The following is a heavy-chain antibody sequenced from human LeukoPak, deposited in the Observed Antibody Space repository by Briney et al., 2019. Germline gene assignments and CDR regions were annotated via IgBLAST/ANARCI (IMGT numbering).Heavy chain of an antibody. CDR3: ARVYYDFWSSHMTFCNMDV. J-gene: IGHJ6*03. Sequence: SETLSLTCAVFDSSISSNYYWAWIRQPPGRGLEWIGSIHHRGSTHFNPSLKSRVSISVETSRNRFSVRLTSVTAAETAVYYCARVYYDFWSSHMTFCNMDVWGKGTTVTVSS. CDR2: IHHRGST. V-gene: IGHV4-38-2*01. D-gene: IGHD3-3*01. CDR1: DSSISSNYY.